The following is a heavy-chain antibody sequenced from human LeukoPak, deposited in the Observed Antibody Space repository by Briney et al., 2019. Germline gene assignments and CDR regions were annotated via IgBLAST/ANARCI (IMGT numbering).Heavy chain of an antibody. J-gene: IGHJ3*02. Sequence: SETLSLTCTVSGASITTYYWGWIRQPPGMGLEWIGRISYSGSTYYNSSLKSRVTISSDTSRNQFSLRLSSVTAADTAVYYCARQTTVTTSGGDAFDIWGQGTMVTVSS. V-gene: IGHV4-39*01. D-gene: IGHD4-17*01. CDR3: ARQTTVTTSGGDAFDI. CDR1: GASITTYY. CDR2: ISYSGST.